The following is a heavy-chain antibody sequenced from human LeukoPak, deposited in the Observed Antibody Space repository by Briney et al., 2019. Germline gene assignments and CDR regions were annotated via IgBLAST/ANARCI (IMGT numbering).Heavy chain of an antibody. V-gene: IGHV3-21*01. Sequence: GGSLRLSCAASGFTVSSNYMSWVRQAPGKGLEWVSSISSSSSYIYYADSVKGRFTISRDNAKNSLYLQMNSLRAEDTAVYYCARAVQGHAFDIWGQGTMVTVSS. CDR3: ARAVQGHAFDI. CDR2: ISSSSSYI. CDR1: GFTVSSNY. J-gene: IGHJ3*02.